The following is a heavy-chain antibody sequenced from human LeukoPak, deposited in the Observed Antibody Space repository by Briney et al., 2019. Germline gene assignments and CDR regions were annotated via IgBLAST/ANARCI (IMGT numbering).Heavy chain of an antibody. V-gene: IGHV1-18*01. D-gene: IGHD2-2*01. CDR3: ARQEDIVVVPAADLFDY. CDR2: ISAYNGNT. Sequence: ASVKVSCKASGYTFTSYGISWVRQAPGQGLEWMGWISAYNGNTNYAQKLQGRVTMTTDTSTSTAYMELRSLRSDDTAVYYCARQEDIVVVPAADLFDYWGQGTLVTVSS. CDR1: GYTFTSYG. J-gene: IGHJ4*02.